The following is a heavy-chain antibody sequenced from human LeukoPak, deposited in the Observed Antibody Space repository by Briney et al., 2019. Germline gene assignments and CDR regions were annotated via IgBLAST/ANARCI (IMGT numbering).Heavy chain of an antibody. D-gene: IGHD6-13*01. V-gene: IGHV3-7*01. CDR1: GFTFKNYW. CDR3: AAGYSSSVR. Sequence: GGSLRLSCAASGFTFKNYWMSWVRQAPGKGLEWVANIKQDGSEKYYVDSVKGRFTISRDNAENSVYLQMNSLRAEDTAVYYCAAGYSSSVRWGQGTLVTVSS. J-gene: IGHJ4*02. CDR2: IKQDGSEK.